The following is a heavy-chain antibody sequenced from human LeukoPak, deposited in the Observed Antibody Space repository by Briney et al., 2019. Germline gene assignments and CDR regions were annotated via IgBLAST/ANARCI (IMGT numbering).Heavy chain of an antibody. CDR1: GYSFIDYF. D-gene: IGHD3-10*01. CDR3: ARIRISGSYYNY. Sequence: ASVKVSCKASGYSFIDYFIHWVRQAPGQGLEWIGWINPNSGATTYAQKFQGRVTVTRDTSFSTAYMELSGLTSDDTAVYYCARIRISGSYYNYWGQGTLVTVSS. V-gene: IGHV1-2*02. J-gene: IGHJ4*02. CDR2: INPNSGAT.